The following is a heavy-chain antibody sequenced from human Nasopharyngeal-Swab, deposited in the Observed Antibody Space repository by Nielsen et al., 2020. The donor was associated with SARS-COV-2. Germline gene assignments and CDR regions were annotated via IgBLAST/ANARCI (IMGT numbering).Heavy chain of an antibody. CDR3: ARGDAARITGTTHYYYGMDV. CDR2: IIPIFGTA. D-gene: IGHD1-7*01. J-gene: IGHJ6*02. CDR1: GGTFSSYA. V-gene: IGHV1-69*13. Sequence: SVKVSCKASGGTFSSYAISWVRQAPGQGLEWMGGIIPIFGTANYAQKFQGRVTITADESTSTAYMELSSLRSEDTAVYYCARGDAARITGTTHYYYGMDVWGQGTTVTVSS.